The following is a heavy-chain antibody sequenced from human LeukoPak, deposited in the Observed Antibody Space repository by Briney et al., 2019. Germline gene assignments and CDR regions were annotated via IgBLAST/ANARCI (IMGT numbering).Heavy chain of an antibody. V-gene: IGHV3-21*01. CDR1: GFTFSSYS. CDR3: ARDTIYSSSRSLYFDY. J-gene: IGHJ4*02. CDR2: ISSSSSYI. Sequence: PGGSLRLSCAASGFTFSSYSMNWVRQAPGKGLEWVSSISSSSSYIYYADSVKGRFTISRDNAKNSLYLQMNSLRAEDTAVYYCARDTIYSSSRSLYFDYWGQGTLVTVSS. D-gene: IGHD6-13*01.